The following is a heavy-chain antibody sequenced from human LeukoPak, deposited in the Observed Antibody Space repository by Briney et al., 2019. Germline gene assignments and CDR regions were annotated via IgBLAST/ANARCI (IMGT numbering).Heavy chain of an antibody. CDR3: TSVSSSSWYYFDY. CDR2: IYYSGST. J-gene: IGHJ4*02. D-gene: IGHD6-13*01. V-gene: IGHV4-59*01. CDR1: GGSISSYY. Sequence: SETLSLTCTVSGGSISSYYWSWIRRPPGKGLEWIGYIYYSGSTNYNPSLKSRVTISVDTSKNQFSLKLSSVTAADTAVYYCTSVSSSSWYYFDYWGQGTLVTVSS.